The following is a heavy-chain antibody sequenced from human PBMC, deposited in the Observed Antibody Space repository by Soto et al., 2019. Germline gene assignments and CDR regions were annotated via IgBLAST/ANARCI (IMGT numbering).Heavy chain of an antibody. V-gene: IGHV3-21*01. Sequence: SGGSLRLSCAASGFTFSSYSMNWVRQAPGKGLEWVSSISSSSYIYYADSVKGRFTIPRDNAKNSLYLQMNSLRAEDTAVYYCARENFWSGYRYYYYYYGMDVWGQGTTVTVSS. CDR2: ISSSSYI. D-gene: IGHD3-3*01. J-gene: IGHJ6*02. CDR1: GFTFSSYS. CDR3: ARENFWSGYRYYYYYYGMDV.